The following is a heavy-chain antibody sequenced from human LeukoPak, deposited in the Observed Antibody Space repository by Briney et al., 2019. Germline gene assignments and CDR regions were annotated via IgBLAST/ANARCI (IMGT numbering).Heavy chain of an antibody. CDR2: INHSGST. Sequence: SETLSPTCAVYGGSFSGYYWSWIRQPPGKGLEWIGEINHSGSTNYNPSLKSRVTISVDTSKNQFSLKLSSVTAADTAVYYCARHVTRRSGSYYKPKPDAFDIWGQGTMVTVSS. CDR1: GGSFSGYY. V-gene: IGHV4-34*01. CDR3: ARHVTRRSGSYYKPKPDAFDI. J-gene: IGHJ3*02. D-gene: IGHD3-10*01.